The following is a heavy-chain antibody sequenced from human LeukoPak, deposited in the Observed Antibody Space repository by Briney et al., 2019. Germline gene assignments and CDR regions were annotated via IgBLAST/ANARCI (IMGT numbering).Heavy chain of an antibody. J-gene: IGHJ4*02. Sequence: SVKVSCKASGRTFSNSSISCVRQAPGQGLEWMGGIIPMFGTAKYPQKFQGRVTITADESTSTAYMELSSLRSEDTAMYYCARASDYTSGDDYWGQGTLVTVSS. CDR1: GRTFSNSS. D-gene: IGHD6-19*01. V-gene: IGHV1-69*13. CDR3: ARASDYTSGDDY. CDR2: IIPMFGTA.